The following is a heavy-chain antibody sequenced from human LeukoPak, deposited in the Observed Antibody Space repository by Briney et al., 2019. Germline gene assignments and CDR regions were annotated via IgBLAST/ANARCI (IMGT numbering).Heavy chain of an antibody. CDR1: GGSIGSYY. D-gene: IGHD3-16*01. V-gene: IGHV4-59*01. Sequence: SETLSLTCTVSGGSIGSYYWSWIRQPPGKGLEWIGYIFYSGSTNYNPSLKSRVSISVDTSKNQFSLKLSSVTAADTAVYYCARDGRITFVGVIDPDAFDIWGQGTMVTVSS. CDR3: ARDGRITFVGVIDPDAFDI. CDR2: IFYSGST. J-gene: IGHJ3*02.